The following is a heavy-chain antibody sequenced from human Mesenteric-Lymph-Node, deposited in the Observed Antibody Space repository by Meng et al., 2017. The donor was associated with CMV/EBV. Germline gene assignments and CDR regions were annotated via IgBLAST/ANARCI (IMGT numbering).Heavy chain of an antibody. CDR2: IYHSEST. D-gene: IGHD3-3*01. CDR1: SSNW. CDR3: AREGNNYDFWSGYHNNWFDP. V-gene: IGHV4-4*02. J-gene: IGHJ5*02. Sequence: SSNWWSWVRQPPGKGLEWIGEIYHSESTNYNPSLKSRVTISVDKSKNQFSLKLSSVTAADTAVYYCAREGNNYDFWSGYHNNWFDPWGQGTLVTVSS.